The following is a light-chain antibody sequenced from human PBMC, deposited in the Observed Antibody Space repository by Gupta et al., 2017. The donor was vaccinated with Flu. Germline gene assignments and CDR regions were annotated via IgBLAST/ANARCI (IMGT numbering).Light chain of an antibody. CDR2: DDN. CDR3: GTWESSLSGWV. V-gene: IGLV1-51*01. CDR1: SANIGINY. J-gene: IGLJ3*02. Sequence: QSVLTQPPPVSAPPGQTFTISCSGTSANIGINYVSWYQQIPGTAPKLLTYDDNKRPSGIPDRFSGSKSGTSATLGITGLQTGDEADYYCGTWESSLSGWVFGGGTKVTVL.